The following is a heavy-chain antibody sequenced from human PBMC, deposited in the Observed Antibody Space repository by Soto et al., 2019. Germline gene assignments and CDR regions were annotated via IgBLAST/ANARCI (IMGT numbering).Heavy chain of an antibody. CDR2: IGPYNGNT. D-gene: IGHD2-2*02. Sequence: ASVKVSCKASGYKFTTYAIGWVRQAPGQGLEWMGWIGPYNGNTNYAREFQGRVTITTGTFTTTAYMDLRSLRSDDTAVYYCAGVACSSSSCYKISVHYGMDVWGQGTTVTVSS. J-gene: IGHJ6*02. CDR1: GYKFTTYA. CDR3: AGVACSSSSCYKISVHYGMDV. V-gene: IGHV1-18*01.